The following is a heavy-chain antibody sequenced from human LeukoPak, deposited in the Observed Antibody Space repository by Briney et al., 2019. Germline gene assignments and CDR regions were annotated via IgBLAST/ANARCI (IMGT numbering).Heavy chain of an antibody. CDR2: INHSGST. Sequence: SETLSLTCAVYGGSFSGYYWSWIRQPPGKGLEWIGEINHSGSTNYNPSLKSRVTISVDTSKNQFSLKLSSVTAADTAVYYCARDIAVDGTEEFDYWGQGTLVTVSS. J-gene: IGHJ4*02. CDR1: GGSFSGYY. CDR3: ARDIAVDGTEEFDY. D-gene: IGHD6-19*01. V-gene: IGHV4-34*01.